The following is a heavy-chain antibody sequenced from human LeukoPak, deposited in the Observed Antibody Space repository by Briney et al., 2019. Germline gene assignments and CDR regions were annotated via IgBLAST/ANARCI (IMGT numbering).Heavy chain of an antibody. CDR1: GYIFTTYW. V-gene: IGHV5-51*01. CDR2: IYPDDSDT. D-gene: IGHD3-3*01. Sequence: GESLKISCKGSGYIFTTYWIGWVRQMPGKGLEYMGVIYPDDSDTRYSPSFQGQVTISVDKSISTAYLQWSSLKASDTAMYYCARRATYDFWSGPFDPWGQGTLVTVSS. CDR3: ARRATYDFWSGPFDP. J-gene: IGHJ5*02.